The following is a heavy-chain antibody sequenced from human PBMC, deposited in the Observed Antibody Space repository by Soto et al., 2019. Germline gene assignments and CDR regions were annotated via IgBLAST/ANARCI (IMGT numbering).Heavy chain of an antibody. CDR3: ARLTGGAYLSFYYYIGV. J-gene: IGHJ6*03. V-gene: IGHV4-59*01. D-gene: IGHD2-8*02. CDR2: IYYSGTT. CDR1: GGSISGYY. Sequence: QVQLQESGPGLVKPSETLSLTCTVSGGSISGYYWSWIRQPPGKGLEWIGYIYYSGTTIYDPSLKSRVTMSVDTSKNQFSLKLSSVTAADTAVYYCARLTGGAYLSFYYYIGVWGKGTTVTVSS.